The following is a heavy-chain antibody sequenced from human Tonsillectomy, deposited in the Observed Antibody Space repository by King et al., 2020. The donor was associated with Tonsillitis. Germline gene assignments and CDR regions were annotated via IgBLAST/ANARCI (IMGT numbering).Heavy chain of an antibody. CDR3: AKDQDDILTGYNFGMDV. D-gene: IGHD3-9*01. Sequence: VQLVESWGGLVQPGGSQRLSCAASGLTFSSYVMSWVRQAPGKGLEWVSAISGSGSSTYYADSVKGRFTISRDNSKNTLYLQMNSLRAEDTALYYCAKDQDDILTGYNFGMDVWGQGTTVTVSS. J-gene: IGHJ6*02. CDR2: ISGSGSST. V-gene: IGHV3-23*04. CDR1: GLTFSSYV.